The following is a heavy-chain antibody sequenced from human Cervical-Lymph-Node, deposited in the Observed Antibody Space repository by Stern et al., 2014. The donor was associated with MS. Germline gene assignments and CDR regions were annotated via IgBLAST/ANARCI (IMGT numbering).Heavy chain of an antibody. J-gene: IGHJ6*02. D-gene: IGHD3-10*01. Sequence: QVQLVQSGAEVKKPGSSVRVSCKASGGTFSSFAISWVRQAHGHGLEWMGGIIPMFGAPTYAPKFKGRVKVTGDGSTSTAYMDLNSLRSDDTAVYFCSSSVGELTPESVWGQGTTVTV. CDR2: IIPMFGAP. CDR1: GGTFSSFA. CDR3: SSSVGELTPESV. V-gene: IGHV1-69*01.